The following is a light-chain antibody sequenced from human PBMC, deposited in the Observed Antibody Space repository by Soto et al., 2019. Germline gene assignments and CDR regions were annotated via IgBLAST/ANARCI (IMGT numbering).Light chain of an antibody. CDR3: QQLNNYPRT. V-gene: IGKV1-9*01. CDR1: QGISSY. CDR2: TAS. J-gene: IGKJ1*01. Sequence: DLQLTQSPSFLSASVGERVTITCRASQGISSYLAWYQQKPGKAPKLLISTASTLQSGVPSRFSGSGSGTEFTLTISSLQPEDFATYYCQQLNNYPRTFGQGTKVDIK.